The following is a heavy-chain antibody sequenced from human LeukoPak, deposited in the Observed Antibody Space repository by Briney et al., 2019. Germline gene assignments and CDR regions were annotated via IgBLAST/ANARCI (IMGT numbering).Heavy chain of an antibody. J-gene: IGHJ4*02. CDR3: AAVYDFWSGYYYRFDY. Sequence: ASVKVSCKASGYTFTSYGISWVRQAPGQGLEWMGWISAYNGNTNYAQKLQGRVTMTTDTSPSTAYMELRSLRSDDTAVYYCAAVYDFWSGYYYRFDYWGQGTLVTVPS. D-gene: IGHD3-3*01. CDR2: ISAYNGNT. V-gene: IGHV1-18*01. CDR1: GYTFTSYG.